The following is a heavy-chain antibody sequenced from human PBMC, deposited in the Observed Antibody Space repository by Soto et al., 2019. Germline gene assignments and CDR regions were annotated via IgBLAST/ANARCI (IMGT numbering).Heavy chain of an antibody. D-gene: IGHD3-3*01. CDR3: ARRSDFWSGHKAYGMDV. Sequence: PGESLKISCKGSGYSFTSYWIGWVRQMPGKGLEWMGIIYPGDSDTRYSPSFQGQVTISADKSISTAYLQWSSLKASDTAMYYCARRSDFWSGHKAYGMDVWGQGTTVTVSS. V-gene: IGHV5-51*01. J-gene: IGHJ6*02. CDR2: IYPGDSDT. CDR1: GYSFTSYW.